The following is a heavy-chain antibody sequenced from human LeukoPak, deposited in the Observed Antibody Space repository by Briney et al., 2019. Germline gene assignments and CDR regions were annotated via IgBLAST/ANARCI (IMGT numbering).Heavy chain of an antibody. J-gene: IGHJ4*02. CDR1: GYTFTSYT. CDR2: INADNGNT. D-gene: IGHD2-15*01. CDR3: TRAGMISCSGGNCYSGGEIDY. V-gene: IGHV1-3*03. Sequence: ASVKVSCKASGYTFTSYTIHWVRQAPGQRLEWMGWINADNGNTKYSQEFQGRVTITRDTSATTAYMELSSLRSEDMAVYYCTRAGMISCSGGNCYSGGEIDYWGQGTLVTVSS.